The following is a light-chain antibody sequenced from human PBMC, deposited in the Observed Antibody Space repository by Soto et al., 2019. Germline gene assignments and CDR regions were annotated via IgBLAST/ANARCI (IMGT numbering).Light chain of an antibody. V-gene: IGKV1-5*03. CDR1: QSISNW. Sequence: DIQMTQSPSTLSASVGDRVTITCRASQSISNWLAWYQQRPGKAPKLLIYKASSLEGGVPSRFSGSGSGTEFPLTISSLQPDDFATEYCHQYNTYSRTFGQGTKVEIK. J-gene: IGKJ1*01. CDR2: KAS. CDR3: HQYNTYSRT.